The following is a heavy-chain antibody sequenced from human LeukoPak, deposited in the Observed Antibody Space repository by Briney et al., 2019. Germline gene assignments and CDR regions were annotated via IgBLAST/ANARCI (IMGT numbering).Heavy chain of an antibody. CDR3: ARGGYSGYDLDY. Sequence: SKTLSLTCTVSGGSISSYYWSWIRQPPGKGLEWIGYIYYSGSTNYNPSLKSRVTISVDTSKNQFSLKLSSVTAADTAVYYCARGGYSGYDLDYWGQGTLVTVSS. J-gene: IGHJ4*02. D-gene: IGHD5-12*01. CDR2: IYYSGST. V-gene: IGHV4-59*01. CDR1: GGSISSYY.